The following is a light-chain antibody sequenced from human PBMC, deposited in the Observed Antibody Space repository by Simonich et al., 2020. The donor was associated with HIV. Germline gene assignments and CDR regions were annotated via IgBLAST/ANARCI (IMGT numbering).Light chain of an antibody. CDR3: HQYNNRPLT. CDR2: GAS. CDR1: QSVSSD. Sequence: EIVMTQSPATLSVSPGERATLSCRASQSVSSDLAWYQQKPGQAPMLLIHGASTRATGIPARFSGSGSGTEFTLTISSLQSEDFAVYYCHQYNNRPLTFGGGTKVEIK. J-gene: IGKJ4*01. V-gene: IGKV3-15*01.